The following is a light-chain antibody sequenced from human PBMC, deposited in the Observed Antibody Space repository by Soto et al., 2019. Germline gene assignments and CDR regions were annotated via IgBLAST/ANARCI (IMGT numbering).Light chain of an antibody. V-gene: IGLV1-47*02. Sequence: QAVVTQPPSASGTPGQRVTISCSGSSSNIGSNYVYWYQQLPGTAPKLLIYSNNQRPSGVPDRFSGSKSGTSASLAISGLRSEDEADYYCAAWDDNLSGWVFGGGTKLTVL. J-gene: IGLJ3*02. CDR2: SNN. CDR3: AAWDDNLSGWV. CDR1: SSNIGSNY.